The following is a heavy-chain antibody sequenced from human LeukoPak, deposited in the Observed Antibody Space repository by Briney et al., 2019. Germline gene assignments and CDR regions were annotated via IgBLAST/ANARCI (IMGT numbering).Heavy chain of an antibody. J-gene: IGHJ3*02. CDR3: ARDPYSSSWYSAFDI. CDR2: IWYDGSNK. D-gene: IGHD6-13*01. CDR1: GFTFSSYG. V-gene: IGHV3-33*01. Sequence: GGSLRLSCAAAGFTFSSYGMHWVRQAPGKGLEWVAVIWYDGSNKYYANSVKGRFTISRDNSKNTLYLQMNSLRAEDTAVYYCARDPYSSSWYSAFDIWGQGTMVTVSS.